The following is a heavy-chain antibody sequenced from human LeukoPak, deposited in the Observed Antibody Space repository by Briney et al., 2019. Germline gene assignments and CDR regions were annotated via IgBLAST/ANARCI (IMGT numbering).Heavy chain of an antibody. CDR2: ISSSRSYL. J-gene: IGHJ3*02. CDR1: GFTFISDS. CDR3: SNFTAPVFGVVFGAFDI. D-gene: IGHD3-3*01. V-gene: IGHV3-21*01. Sequence: GGSLRLSSAASGFTFISDSMNWGSQAPGKGLEWVSSISSSRSYLYYADSVKGRFTISRDNAKNSLYLQMMTLRQEDTAVYSISNFTAPVFGVVFGAFDIWGQGTMVTVSS.